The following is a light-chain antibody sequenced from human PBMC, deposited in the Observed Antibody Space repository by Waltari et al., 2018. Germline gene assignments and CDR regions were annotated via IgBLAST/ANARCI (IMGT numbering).Light chain of an antibody. Sequence: QTALTQPPSASGSPGQTVPISCTGSSSDVGNYNYVSWFQQQPGKAPKLIIYDGNRRPQGVHDRFAGAKSGNTASLTVSGLQAEDEADYYCNSYAGSNIYVFGTGTKVTVL. CDR3: NSYAGSNIYV. CDR1: SSDVGNYNY. V-gene: IGLV2-8*01. CDR2: DGN. J-gene: IGLJ1*01.